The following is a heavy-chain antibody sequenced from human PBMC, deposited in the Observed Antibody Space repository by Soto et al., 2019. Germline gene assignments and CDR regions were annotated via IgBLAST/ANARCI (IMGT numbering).Heavy chain of an antibody. V-gene: IGHV3-21*01. Sequence: PGGSLRLSCAASGFTFSSYSMNWVRQAPGKGLEWVSSISSSSSYIYYADSVKGRFTISRDNAKNSLYLQMNSLRAEDTAVYYCARADNAPWYKARTNSFDYWGQGTLVTVSS. CDR1: GFTFSSYS. D-gene: IGHD1-20*01. CDR3: ARADNAPWYKARTNSFDY. CDR2: ISSSSSYI. J-gene: IGHJ4*02.